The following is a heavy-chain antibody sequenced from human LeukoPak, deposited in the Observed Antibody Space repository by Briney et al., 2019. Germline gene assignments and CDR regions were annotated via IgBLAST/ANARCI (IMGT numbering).Heavy chain of an antibody. CDR3: ARMGATTDWFDP. Sequence: SETLSLTCTVSGGSIVSYHWSWIRQPPGKGLEWIGYIHYSGFTNYNPSLKSRVTISVDTSKNQFSLKLSSVTAADTAVYYCARMGATTDWFDPWGQGTLVTVSS. V-gene: IGHV4-59*08. CDR1: GGSIVSYH. J-gene: IGHJ5*02. D-gene: IGHD1-26*01. CDR2: IHYSGFT.